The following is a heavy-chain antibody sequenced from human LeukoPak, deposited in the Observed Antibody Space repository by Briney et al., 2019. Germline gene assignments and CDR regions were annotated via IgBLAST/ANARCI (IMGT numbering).Heavy chain of an antibody. V-gene: IGHV3-21*01. D-gene: IGHD3-22*01. J-gene: IGHJ4*02. CDR1: GFTFSTYS. CDR3: ARDPREDYYDSSGCYLWYSDY. CDR2: ISSSSSYI. Sequence: PGGSLRLSCAASGFTFSTYSMNWVRQAPGKGLEWVSSISSSSSYIYYADSVKGRFTISRDNAKNSLYLQMNSLRAEDTAVYYCARDPREDYYDSSGCYLWYSDYWGQGTLVTVSS.